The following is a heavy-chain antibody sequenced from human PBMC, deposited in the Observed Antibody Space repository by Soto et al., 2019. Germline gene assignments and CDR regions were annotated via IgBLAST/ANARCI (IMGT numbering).Heavy chain of an antibody. D-gene: IGHD3-22*01. J-gene: IGHJ4*02. V-gene: IGHV4-61*01. CDR1: GGSVSSGSYY. Sequence: SETLSLTCTVSGGSVSSGSYYWSWIRQPPGKGLEWIGYIYYSGSTNYNHSLKNRVTISVDTSKNQFSLKLSSVTAADTAVYYCARESFYYYDSSGYYRHFDYWGQGTLVTVSS. CDR3: ARESFYYYDSSGYYRHFDY. CDR2: IYYSGST.